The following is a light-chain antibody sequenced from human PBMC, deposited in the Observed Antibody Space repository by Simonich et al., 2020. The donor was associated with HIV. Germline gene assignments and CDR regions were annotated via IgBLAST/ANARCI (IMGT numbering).Light chain of an antibody. V-gene: IGKV1-39*01. Sequence: DIQMTQSPSSLSASVGDRVTITCRASQSISSYLNWYQQKPGKAPKLLIYAASSLQSGVPSRFSGSGSGTHFTLTISSLQPEDFATYYCQQANSFPFTFGPGTKVDFK. J-gene: IGKJ3*01. CDR2: AAS. CDR3: QQANSFPFT. CDR1: QSISSY.